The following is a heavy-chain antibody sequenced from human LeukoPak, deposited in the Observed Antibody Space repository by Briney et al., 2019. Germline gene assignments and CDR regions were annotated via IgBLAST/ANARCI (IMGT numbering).Heavy chain of an antibody. Sequence: ASVKVSCKASGYTFSDYDVNWVRQTPGQGLEWMGWMNPTSGDTGYAQKFQGRVTMTRSMSRNTAYMELSRLRSEDTAVYFCARVVMKAFYYYYMDVWGKGTTIIISS. CDR3: ARVVMKAFYYYYMDV. CDR2: MNPTSGDT. CDR1: GYTFSDYD. J-gene: IGHJ6*03. D-gene: IGHD2-21*01. V-gene: IGHV1-8*01.